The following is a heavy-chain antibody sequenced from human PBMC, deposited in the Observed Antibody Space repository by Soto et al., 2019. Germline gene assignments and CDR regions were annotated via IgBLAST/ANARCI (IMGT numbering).Heavy chain of an antibody. D-gene: IGHD3-16*01. CDR1: GYSFTSYW. CDR2: IDPSDSYT. CDR3: ARLGQLGSVELSETNYYYYGMDV. V-gene: IGHV5-10-1*01. J-gene: IGHJ6*02. Sequence: PGESLKISCKGSGYSFTSYWISWVRQMPGKGLEWMGRIDPSDSYTNYSPSFQGHVTISADKSISTAYLQWSSLKASDTAMYYCARLGQLGSVELSETNYYYYGMDVWGQGTTVTVSS.